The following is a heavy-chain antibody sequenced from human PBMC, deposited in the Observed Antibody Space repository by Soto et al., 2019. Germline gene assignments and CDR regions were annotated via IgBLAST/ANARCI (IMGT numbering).Heavy chain of an antibody. V-gene: IGHV1-2*04. D-gene: IGHD6-13*01. CDR1: GYTFTGYY. CDR2: INPNSGGT. J-gene: IGHJ6*03. CDR3: ARAGIAAAAPYYYMDV. Sequence: ASVKVSCKASGYTFTGYYMHWVRQAPGQGLEWMGWINPNSGGTNYAQKFQGWVTMTRDTSISTAYMELSRLRSDDTAVYYCARAGIAAAAPYYYMDVWGKGTTVTV.